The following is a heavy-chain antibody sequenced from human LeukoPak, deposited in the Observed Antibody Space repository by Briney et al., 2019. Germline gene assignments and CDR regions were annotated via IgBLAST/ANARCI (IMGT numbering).Heavy chain of an antibody. J-gene: IGHJ4*02. CDR1: GFTFDDYA. V-gene: IGHV3-43D*03. D-gene: IGHD3-16*01. Sequence: GGSLRLSCAASGFTFDDYAMHWVRQAPGKGLDWVSLINWDGGSSYYADSAKGRFTISRDNSKNSLYLQMNSLRAEDTGLYYCVKDLTSRGGSAGFDYWGQGTLVTVSS. CDR3: VKDLTSRGGSAGFDY. CDR2: INWDGGSS.